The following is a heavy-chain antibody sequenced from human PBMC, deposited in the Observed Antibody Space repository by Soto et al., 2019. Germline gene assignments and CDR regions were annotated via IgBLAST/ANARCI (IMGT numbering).Heavy chain of an antibody. CDR3: AGGKAAAGTGHGSHFDY. V-gene: IGHV4-34*01. Sequence: ASETLSLTCAVYGGSFSGYYWSWIRQPPGKGLEWIGEINHSGSTNYNPSLKSRVTISVDTSKNQFSLKLSSVTAADTAVYYCAGGKAAAGTGHGSHFDYWGQGTLVTVSS. CDR2: INHSGST. CDR1: GGSFSGYY. D-gene: IGHD6-13*01. J-gene: IGHJ4*02.